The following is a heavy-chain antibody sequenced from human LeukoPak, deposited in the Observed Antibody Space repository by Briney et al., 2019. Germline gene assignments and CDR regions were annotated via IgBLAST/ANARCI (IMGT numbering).Heavy chain of an antibody. CDR1: GFNFGGYW. D-gene: IGHD2-15*01. J-gene: IGHJ3*02. CDR2: ISPDGRKI. Sequence: GGSLRLSCVASGFNFGGYWMHWARQVPGKEPVWVSNISPDGRKIAFADSMKGRFTISRDNAKNTLSLQMNSLRAEDTAVHYCARDDDSGGVAFDIWGQGTMVTVSS. CDR3: ARDDDSGGVAFDI. V-gene: IGHV3-74*01.